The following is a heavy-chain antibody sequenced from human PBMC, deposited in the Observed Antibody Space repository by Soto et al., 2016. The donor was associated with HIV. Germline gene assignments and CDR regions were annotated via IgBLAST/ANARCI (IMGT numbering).Heavy chain of an antibody. CDR3: TTERGRFGDLSDY. Sequence: EVQLVESGGGLVKPGGSLRLSCAASGFTFSNAWMSWVRQAPGKGLEWVGRIKSKTDGGTTDYAAPVKGRFTISRDDSKNTLYLQMNSLKTEDTAVYYCTTERGRFGDLSDYWGQGTLVTVSS. J-gene: IGHJ4*02. D-gene: IGHD3-10*01. V-gene: IGHV3-15*01. CDR2: IKSKTDGGTT. CDR1: GFTFSNAW.